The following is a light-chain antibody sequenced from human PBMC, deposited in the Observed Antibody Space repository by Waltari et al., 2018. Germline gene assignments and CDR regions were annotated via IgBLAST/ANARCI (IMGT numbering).Light chain of an antibody. CDR2: EVS. CDR1: SSDIGSYNL. CDR3: CSYAGSSTFVV. V-gene: IGLV2-23*02. J-gene: IGLJ2*01. Sequence: QSALTQPASVSGSPGQSIIISCTGTSSDIGSYNLVSWYQQHPGKAPKLRIYEVSKRPSGVSNRFSGPKSGNTASLTISGLQAEDEADYYCCSYAGSSTFVVFGGGTKLTVL.